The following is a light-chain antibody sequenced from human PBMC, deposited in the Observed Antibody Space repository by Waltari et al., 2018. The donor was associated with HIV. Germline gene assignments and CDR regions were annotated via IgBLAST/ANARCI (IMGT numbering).Light chain of an antibody. CDR3: CSYAGSSTLV. CDR1: SSDVGGYIY. Sequence: QSALTQPASVSGSPGQSITISCTGTSSDVGGYIYVSWYQQHPGKAPKLMIYDVSKRPSGVSNRFSGSKSGNTASLTISGLQAEDEADYYCCSYAGSSTLVFGGGTKLTVL. J-gene: IGLJ2*01. CDR2: DVS. V-gene: IGLV2-23*02.